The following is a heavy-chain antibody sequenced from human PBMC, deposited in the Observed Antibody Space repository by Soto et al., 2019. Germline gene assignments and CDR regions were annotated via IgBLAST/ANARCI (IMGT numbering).Heavy chain of an antibody. CDR2: IYHSGST. CDR1: GGSISSYY. V-gene: IGHV4-59*01. CDR3: ARANVLRFLEWPYFDY. Sequence: SETLSLTCTVSGGSISSYYWSWIRQPPGKGLEWIGYIYHSGSTNYNPSLKSRVTISVDTSKNQFSLKLSSVTAADTAVYYCARANVLRFLEWPYFDYWGQGTLVTVSS. J-gene: IGHJ4*02. D-gene: IGHD3-3*01.